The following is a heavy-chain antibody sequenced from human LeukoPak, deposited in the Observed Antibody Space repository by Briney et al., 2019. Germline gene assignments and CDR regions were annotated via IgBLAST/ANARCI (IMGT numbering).Heavy chain of an antibody. CDR2: IVPIFGTA. CDR3: AAMTTVTWDY. Sequence: SVKVSFKASVGTFSSYAISWVRQAPGQGLEWMGGIVPIFGTANYAQKFQGRVTITADESTSTAYMELSSLRSEDTAVYYCAAMTTVTWDYWGQGTLVTVSS. V-gene: IGHV1-69*13. CDR1: VGTFSSYA. D-gene: IGHD4-17*01. J-gene: IGHJ4*02.